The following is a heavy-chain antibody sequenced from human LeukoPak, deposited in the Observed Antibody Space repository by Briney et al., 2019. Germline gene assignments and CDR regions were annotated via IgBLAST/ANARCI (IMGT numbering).Heavy chain of an antibody. CDR1: GYTFTSYG. CDR3: ARYSEFGELFWDY. V-gene: IGHV1-18*01. Sequence: ASVKVSCKASGYTFTSYGISWVRQAPGQGREWMGWISAYNGNTNYAQKLQGRVTMTTDTSTSTVYMELRSLRSDDTAVYYCARYSEFGELFWDYWGQGTLVTVSS. J-gene: IGHJ4*02. D-gene: IGHD3-10*01. CDR2: ISAYNGNT.